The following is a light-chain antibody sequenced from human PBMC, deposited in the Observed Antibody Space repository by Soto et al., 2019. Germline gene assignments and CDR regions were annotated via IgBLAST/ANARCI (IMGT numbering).Light chain of an antibody. Sequence: EVVLTQSPVTLSLSPGERATISCRASQNINNYLAWYQQKPGQPPRLLIYDAFNRATGIPARFSGSGSGTDFLLTSSSLEAEDVGVYYCQQRNNWVTFGGGTKVEIK. CDR2: DAF. V-gene: IGKV3-11*01. CDR1: QNINNY. CDR3: QQRNNWVT. J-gene: IGKJ4*01.